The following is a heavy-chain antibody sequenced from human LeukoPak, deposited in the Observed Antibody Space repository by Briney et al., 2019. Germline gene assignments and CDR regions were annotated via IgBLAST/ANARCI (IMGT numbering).Heavy chain of an antibody. CDR2: INPNTGGT. Sequence: GASVKFSCKASGYSFTGNYMHWVRQAPGQGFEWMGWINPNTGGTNYAQKFKGRVLMTRDTSISTAYLELSSLKSDDTAVYYCARVGYCSRGVCYNYDYWGQGTQVTVSS. D-gene: IGHD2-8*01. CDR3: ARVGYCSRGVCYNYDY. CDR1: GYSFTGNY. V-gene: IGHV1-2*02. J-gene: IGHJ4*02.